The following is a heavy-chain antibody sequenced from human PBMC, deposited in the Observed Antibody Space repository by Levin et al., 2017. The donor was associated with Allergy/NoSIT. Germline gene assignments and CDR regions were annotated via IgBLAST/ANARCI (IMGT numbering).Heavy chain of an antibody. V-gene: IGHV3-33*01. D-gene: IGHD6-13*01. Sequence: GESLKISCAASGFTFSSYGMHWVRQAPGKGLEWVAVIWYDGSNKYYADSVKGRFTISRDNSKNTLYLQMNSLRAEDTAVYYCARGGNREAAPIYGMDVWGQGTTVTVSS. CDR1: GFTFSSYG. CDR3: ARGGNREAAPIYGMDV. CDR2: IWYDGSNK. J-gene: IGHJ6*02.